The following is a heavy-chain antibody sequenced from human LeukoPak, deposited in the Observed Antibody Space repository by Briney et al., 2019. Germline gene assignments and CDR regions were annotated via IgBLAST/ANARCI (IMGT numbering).Heavy chain of an antibody. V-gene: IGHV1-69*04. CDR1: GGTFSSYA. D-gene: IGHD3-9*01. Sequence: GASVKVSCKASGGTFSSYAISWVRQAPGQGLEWMGRIIPILGIANYAQKFQGRVTITADKSTSTAYMELSSLRSEDTAVYYCASRSDVLRYSGSNYYFDYWGQGTLVTVSS. CDR3: ASRSDVLRYSGSNYYFDY. J-gene: IGHJ4*02. CDR2: IIPILGIA.